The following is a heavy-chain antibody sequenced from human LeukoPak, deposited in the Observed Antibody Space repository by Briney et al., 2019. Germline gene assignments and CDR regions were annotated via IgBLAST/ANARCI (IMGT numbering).Heavy chain of an antibody. CDR2: IYHSGST. CDR1: GYSISSGYY. CDR3: ARSAGYCSSTSCRPHFDY. J-gene: IGHJ4*02. D-gene: IGHD2-2*01. Sequence: SETLSLTCTVSGYSISSGYYWGWIRQPPGKGLEWIGCIYHSGSTYYNPSLKSRVTISVDTSKNQFSLKLSSVTAADTAVYYCARSAGYCSSTSCRPHFDYWGQGTLVTVSS. V-gene: IGHV4-38-2*02.